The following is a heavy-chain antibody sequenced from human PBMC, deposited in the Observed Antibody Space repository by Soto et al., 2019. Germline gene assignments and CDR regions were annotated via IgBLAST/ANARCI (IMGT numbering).Heavy chain of an antibody. CDR2: IYYSGST. Sequence: SETLSLTCTVSGGSISSGDYYWSWIRQPPGKGLEWIGYIYYSGSTYYNPSLKSRVTISVDTSKNQFSLKLSSVTAADTAVYYCAREEYYGSGSYYWFDPWGQGTLVTVSS. J-gene: IGHJ5*02. CDR3: AREEYYGSGSYYWFDP. D-gene: IGHD3-10*01. V-gene: IGHV4-30-4*01. CDR1: GGSISSGDYY.